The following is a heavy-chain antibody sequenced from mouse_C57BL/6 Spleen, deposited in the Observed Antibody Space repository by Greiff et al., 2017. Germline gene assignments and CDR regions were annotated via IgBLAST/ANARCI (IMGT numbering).Heavy chain of an antibody. CDR2: ISDGGSYT. CDR1: GFTFSSYA. Sequence: EVKLMESGGGLVKPGGSLKLSCAASGFTFSSYAMSWVRQTPEKRLEWVATISDGGSYTYYPDNVKGRFTISRDNAKNNLYLQMSHLKSEDTAMYYCARDPGSSPYYAMDYWGQGTSFTVSS. CDR3: ARDPGSSPYYAMDY. D-gene: IGHD1-1*01. V-gene: IGHV5-4*01. J-gene: IGHJ4*01.